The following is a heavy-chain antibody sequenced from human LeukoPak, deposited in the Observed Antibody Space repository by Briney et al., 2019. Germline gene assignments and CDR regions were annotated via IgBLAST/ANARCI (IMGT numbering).Heavy chain of an antibody. V-gene: IGHV4-34*01. Sequence: SETLSLTCAVYGGSISGYYWSWIRQPPRKGLEWIGEINHDGSTNYNPSLKSRVTISLDTYKNQFSLKLSSVTAADTAVFYCASAYCSSTSSYRCAFDIWGQGTMVTVSS. CDR2: INHDGST. J-gene: IGHJ3*02. CDR3: ASAYCSSTSSYRCAFDI. CDR1: GGSISGYY. D-gene: IGHD2-2*02.